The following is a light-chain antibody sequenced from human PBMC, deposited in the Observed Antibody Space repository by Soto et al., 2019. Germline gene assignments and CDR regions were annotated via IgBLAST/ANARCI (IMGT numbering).Light chain of an antibody. CDR3: AAWDDSLTGPV. V-gene: IGLV1-36*01. Sequence: QSVLTQPPSVSAAPRQRVTISCSGSSSNIGNNAVDWYQQLPGKAPNLLILFDDRVASGVSDRFSGSKSGTSASLAISGLQSEDEADYYCAAWDDSLTGPVFGGGTKVTVL. CDR2: FDD. CDR1: SSNIGNNA. J-gene: IGLJ3*02.